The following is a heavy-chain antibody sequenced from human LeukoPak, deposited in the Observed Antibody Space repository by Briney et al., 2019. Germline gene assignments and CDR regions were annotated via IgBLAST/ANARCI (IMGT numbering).Heavy chain of an antibody. D-gene: IGHD6-19*01. CDR2: IDPGDSYT. J-gene: IGHJ4*02. Sequence: GQSLKISCKDSGYSFTSYWINWVRQMPGKVLEWMERIDPGDSYTNYSPSFQGHVTISADKSISTAYLQWSSLKASDTAMYYCATTTGYSSGERPYYFDYWGQGTLVTVSS. CDR1: GYSFTSYW. V-gene: IGHV5-10-1*01. CDR3: ATTTGYSSGERPYYFDY.